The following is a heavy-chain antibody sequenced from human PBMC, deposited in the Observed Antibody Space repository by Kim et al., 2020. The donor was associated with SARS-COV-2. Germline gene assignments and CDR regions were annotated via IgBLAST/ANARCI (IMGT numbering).Heavy chain of an antibody. Sequence: SETLSLTCTVSGGSISSGGYYWSGIRQHPGKGLEWIGYIYYSGSTYYNPSLKSRVTISVDTSKNQFSLKLSSVTAADTAVYYCASEMVRGVNPIVYGMDVWGQGTTVTVSS. D-gene: IGHD3-10*01. J-gene: IGHJ6*02. CDR3: ASEMVRGVNPIVYGMDV. V-gene: IGHV4-31*03. CDR1: GGSISSGGYY. CDR2: IYYSGST.